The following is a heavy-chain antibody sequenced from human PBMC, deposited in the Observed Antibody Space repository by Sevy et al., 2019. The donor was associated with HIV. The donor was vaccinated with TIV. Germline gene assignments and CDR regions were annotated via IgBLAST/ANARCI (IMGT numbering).Heavy chain of an antibody. V-gene: IGHV3-30*02. D-gene: IGHD3-9*01. CDR2: IWYDGSNK. CDR3: AKLVVPAASNDDILTGYPDLRVNYGMDV. Sequence: GGSLRLSCAASGFTFSDYAIHWVRQAPGKGLEWVAFIWYDGSNKYYTDFVKGRFANSRDNSKNMLYLQMNSLRVEDTAVYYCAKLVVPAASNDDILTGYPDLRVNYGMDVWGQGTTVTVSS. J-gene: IGHJ6*02. CDR1: GFTFSDYA.